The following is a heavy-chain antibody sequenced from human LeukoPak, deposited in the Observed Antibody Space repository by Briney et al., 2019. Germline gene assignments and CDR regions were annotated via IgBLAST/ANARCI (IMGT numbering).Heavy chain of an antibody. D-gene: IGHD5-18*01. Sequence: ASVKVSCKASGYTFTRYYMHWVRQAPGQGLEWIGWINPNSGGTNYAQKFQGRVTMTRDTSISTAYMELSRLRSDDTAVYYCARDQVRPSSDTAMDPKTFYYYYYMDVWGKGTTVTVSS. J-gene: IGHJ6*03. V-gene: IGHV1-2*02. CDR2: INPNSGGT. CDR3: ARDQVRPSSDTAMDPKTFYYYYYMDV. CDR1: GYTFTRYY.